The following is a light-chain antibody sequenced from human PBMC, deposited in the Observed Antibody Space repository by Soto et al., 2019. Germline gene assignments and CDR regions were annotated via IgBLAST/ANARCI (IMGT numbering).Light chain of an antibody. V-gene: IGKV1-39*01. CDR2: AVS. CDR3: QQSYSNSPYT. CDR1: QYINNY. Sequence: DIQLTQSPSSLSASVGDRVTISCRASQYINNYLNWYQQKPGKSPKLLIYAVSSLERGVPSRFSGSGSGTDFTLTISSLQPEDFATYYCQQSYSNSPYTFGQGTKLEIK. J-gene: IGKJ2*01.